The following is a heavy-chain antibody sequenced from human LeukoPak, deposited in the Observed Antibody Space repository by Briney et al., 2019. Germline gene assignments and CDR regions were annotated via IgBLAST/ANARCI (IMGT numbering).Heavy chain of an antibody. V-gene: IGHV1-46*01. CDR3: ARVDSSGYSGHYFDY. J-gene: IGHJ4*02. Sequence: GASVKVSCKASGYTFSSYYMHWVRQAPGQGLEWMGIINPSGGSTTYAQKFQGRVTMTRDTSTSTVYMELSSLRPEDTAVYYCARVDSSGYSGHYFDYWGQGTLVTVSS. CDR1: GYTFSSYY. CDR2: INPSGGST. D-gene: IGHD3-22*01.